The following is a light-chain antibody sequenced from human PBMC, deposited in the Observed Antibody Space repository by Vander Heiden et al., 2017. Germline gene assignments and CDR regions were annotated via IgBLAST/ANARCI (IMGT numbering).Light chain of an antibody. CDR3: AAWEDSLSGYYV. CDR2: KNN. J-gene: IGLJ1*01. CDR1: SSNNGSND. V-gene: IGLV1-47*01. Sequence: SVLPPPPSASAPPQQRTTISCSGSSSNNGSNDEEWYQQHPGTAPKLLIYKNNQRPSGGPDRLSGSKSGTSAALAIRGLRAEEEADDYCAAWEDSLSGYYVFGTGTKVTVL.